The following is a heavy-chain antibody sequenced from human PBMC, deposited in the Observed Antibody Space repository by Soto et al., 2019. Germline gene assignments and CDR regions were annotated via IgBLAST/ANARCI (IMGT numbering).Heavy chain of an antibody. CDR1: GGSFSGYY. Sequence: SETLSLTCAVYGGSFSGYYWSWIRQPPGKGLEWIGEINHSGSTNYNPSLKSRVTISVDTSKNQFSLKLSSVTAADTAVYYCARGRGRLDIVVVPAAPRYFDYWGQGTLVTVSS. CDR2: INHSGST. D-gene: IGHD2-2*03. CDR3: ARGRGRLDIVVVPAAPRYFDY. J-gene: IGHJ4*02. V-gene: IGHV4-34*01.